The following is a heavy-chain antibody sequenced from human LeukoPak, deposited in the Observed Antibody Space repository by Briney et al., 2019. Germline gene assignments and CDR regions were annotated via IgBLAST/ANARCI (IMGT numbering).Heavy chain of an antibody. CDR1: GGSFSGYY. Sequence: PSETLSLTCAVYGGSFSGYYWSWIRQPPGKGLEWIGEINHSGSTNYNPSLKSRVTISVDTSKNQFSLKLSSVTAADTAVYYCARDDYGDYVVAFDIWGQGTMVTVSS. J-gene: IGHJ3*02. CDR3: ARDDYGDYVVAFDI. V-gene: IGHV4-34*01. D-gene: IGHD4-17*01. CDR2: INHSGST.